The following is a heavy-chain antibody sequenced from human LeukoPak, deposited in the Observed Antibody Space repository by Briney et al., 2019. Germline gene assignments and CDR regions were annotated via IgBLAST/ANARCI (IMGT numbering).Heavy chain of an antibody. CDR1: GGSFSGYY. CDR2: IYYSGST. CDR3: ARDRLLWFGELDF. V-gene: IGHV4-34*01. J-gene: IGHJ4*02. Sequence: SETLSLTCAVYGGSFSGYYWSWIRQPPGKGLEWIGIIYYSGSTYSNPSLKSRVTISVDTSKNQISLKLNSVTAADTAVYYCARDRLLWFGELDFWGQGTLVIVSS. D-gene: IGHD3-10*01.